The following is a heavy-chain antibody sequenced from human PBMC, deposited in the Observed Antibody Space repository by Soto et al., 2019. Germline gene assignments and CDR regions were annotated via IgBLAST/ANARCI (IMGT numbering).Heavy chain of an antibody. V-gene: IGHV4-39*01. CDR1: GGSISSSSYY. Sequence: SETLSLTCTVSGGSISSSSYYLGWIRQPSGKGLEWIGSIYYSGSTYYNPSLKSRVTISVDTSKNQFSLKLSSVTAADTAVYYCASSYGDYVSYWGQGTLVTVS. D-gene: IGHD4-17*01. CDR2: IYYSGST. J-gene: IGHJ4*02. CDR3: ASSYGDYVSY.